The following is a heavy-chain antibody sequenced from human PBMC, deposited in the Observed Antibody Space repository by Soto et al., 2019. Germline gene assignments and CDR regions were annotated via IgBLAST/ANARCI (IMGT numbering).Heavy chain of an antibody. CDR3: AKAMHLYSFDY. V-gene: IGHV3-23*01. CDR1: GFTFSTYG. J-gene: IGHJ4*02. Sequence: GGSLRLSCAASGFTFSTYGMTWVRQAPGKGPEWVSAISGSGGGRGGITNYADSVKGRFTISRDNAKNTLYLQMNSLRVEDTAVYYCAKAMHLYSFDYWGQGVLVTVSS. CDR2: ISGSGGGRGGIT.